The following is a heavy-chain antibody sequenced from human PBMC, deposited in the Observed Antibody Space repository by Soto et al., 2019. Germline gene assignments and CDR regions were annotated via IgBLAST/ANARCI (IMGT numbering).Heavy chain of an antibody. Sequence: QVQLVESGGGVVQPGRSLRLSCAASGFTFSSYAMHWVRQAPGKGLVRVAVISYDGINKYYADSVKGRFTTSRYNSKITLFLQFNSLRADDTVVYYCARDKSPYSRGWNNRHFDYWGQGTLVSVSS. CDR1: GFTFSSYA. D-gene: IGHD6-19*01. J-gene: IGHJ4*02. CDR3: ARDKSPYSRGWNNRHFDY. V-gene: IGHV3-30-3*01. CDR2: ISYDGINK.